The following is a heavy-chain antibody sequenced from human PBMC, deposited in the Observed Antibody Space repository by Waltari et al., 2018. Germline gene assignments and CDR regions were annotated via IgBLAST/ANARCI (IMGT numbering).Heavy chain of an antibody. J-gene: IGHJ2*01. CDR2: VYHSGST. CDR3: ARHPEQLVGYWYFDL. V-gene: IGHV4-38-2*01. D-gene: IGHD6-6*01. Sequence: QVQLQESGPGLVKPSETLSLTCDVSGYSISSGYYWGWIRQPPGKGLEWIGSVYHSGSTYQTPSLKSRLTISLDTSKNQFSLKLSSVTVADTAVFYCARHPEQLVGYWYFDLWGRGTLVTVSS. CDR1: GYSISSGYY.